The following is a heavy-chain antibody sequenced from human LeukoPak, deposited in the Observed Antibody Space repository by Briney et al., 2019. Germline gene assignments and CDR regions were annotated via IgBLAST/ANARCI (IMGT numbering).Heavy chain of an antibody. CDR2: IYSSGST. V-gene: IGHV4-4*07. D-gene: IGHD6-13*01. CDR3: ARVRVTAAGTSPYYYYGMDV. CDR1: GGSISSYY. J-gene: IGHJ6*02. Sequence: SETLSLTCTVSGGSISSYYWSWIRQPAGKGLEWIGRIYSSGSTNYNPSLKSRVTMSVDTSKNQFSLKLSSVTAADTAVYYCARVRVTAAGTSPYYYYGMDVWGQGTTVTVSS.